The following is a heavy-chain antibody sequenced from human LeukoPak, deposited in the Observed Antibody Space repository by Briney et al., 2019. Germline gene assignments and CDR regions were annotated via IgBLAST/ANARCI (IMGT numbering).Heavy chain of an antibody. V-gene: IGHV3-23*01. D-gene: IGHD6-13*01. CDR2: ISGSGGST. CDR1: GFTFSSYA. Sequence: PGGSLRLSCAASGFTFSSYAMSWVRQAPGKGLEWVSAISGSGGSTYYADSVKGRFTISRDNAKNSLYLQMNSLRAEDTALYYCAKSKGGSIAAATESWGQGILVTVSS. J-gene: IGHJ5*02. CDR3: AKSKGGSIAAATES.